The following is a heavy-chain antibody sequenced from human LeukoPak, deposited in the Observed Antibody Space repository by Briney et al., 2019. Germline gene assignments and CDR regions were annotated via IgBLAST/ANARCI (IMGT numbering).Heavy chain of an antibody. CDR2: IYHSGRT. Sequence: SGTLSLTCAVSGGSISSDNWWSWVRQTPGKGLEWSGEIYHSGRTNYNPSLKSRVTISVDKSKNQFSLNLSSVTAADTGVYYCAREGGPYRPLDYSGQGTLVTVSS. CDR1: GGSISSDNW. CDR3: AREGGPYRPLDY. V-gene: IGHV4-4*02. J-gene: IGHJ4*02.